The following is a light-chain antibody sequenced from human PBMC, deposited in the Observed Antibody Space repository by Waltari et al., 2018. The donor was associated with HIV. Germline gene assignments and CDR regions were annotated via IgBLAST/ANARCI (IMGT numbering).Light chain of an antibody. Sequence: QSVLTQPPSLSGAPGQRVIISCTGSSSTIGAGFDVHWYQQLPGTAPKLLIYGNNNRPSGVPDRFSGSKSGTSASLANTGLQAEDEADYYCQSYDSSLNTYVFGSGTKVTVL. J-gene: IGLJ1*01. CDR3: QSYDSSLNTYV. V-gene: IGLV1-40*01. CDR2: GNN. CDR1: SSTIGAGFD.